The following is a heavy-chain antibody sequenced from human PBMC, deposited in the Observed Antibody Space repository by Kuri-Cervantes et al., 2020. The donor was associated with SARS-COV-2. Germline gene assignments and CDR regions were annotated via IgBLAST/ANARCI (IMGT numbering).Heavy chain of an antibody. Sequence: GGSLRLSCAASGFNFSRTDMHWVRQAPGKGLEWVAVISHDGKNKKCIASGKGRFTISRDNSKNTLYLQMNSLRAEDTAAYYCALRGGYSYGYYFDYWGQGTLVTVSS. J-gene: IGHJ4*02. V-gene: IGHV3-30*03. CDR2: ISHDGKNK. CDR1: GFNFSRTD. CDR3: ALRGGYSYGYYFDY. D-gene: IGHD5-18*01.